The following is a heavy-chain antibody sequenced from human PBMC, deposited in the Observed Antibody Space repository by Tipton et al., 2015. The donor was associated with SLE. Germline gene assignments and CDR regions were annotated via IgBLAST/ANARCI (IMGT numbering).Heavy chain of an antibody. J-gene: IGHJ3*02. CDR1: GDSVTNSLYY. V-gene: IGHV4-39*01. CDR2: ISHSGRT. CDR3: ARLRITFSGVIIIPGSGFDI. D-gene: IGHD3-3*01. Sequence: LRLSCTVSGDSVTNSLYYWGWIRQPPGKGLEWIGEISHSGRTNYSPSLKSRVSISLDASRDQFSLKLSSVTAADTAVYYCARLRITFSGVIIIPGSGFDIWGQGTVVTVSS.